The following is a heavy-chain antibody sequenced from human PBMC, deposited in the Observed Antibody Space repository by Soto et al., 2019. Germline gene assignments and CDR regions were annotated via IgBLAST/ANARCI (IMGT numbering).Heavy chain of an antibody. J-gene: IGHJ4*02. CDR1: GGSISSGGYY. Sequence: QVQLQESGPGLVEPSQTLSLTCTVSGGSISSGGYYWSWIRQHPGKGLEWIGYIYYSGSTYYNPSLKSRVTISVDTSKNQFSLKLSSVTAADTAVYYCARGRDYYGSGRLIDYWGQGTLVTVSS. V-gene: IGHV4-31*03. D-gene: IGHD3-10*01. CDR3: ARGRDYYGSGRLIDY. CDR2: IYYSGST.